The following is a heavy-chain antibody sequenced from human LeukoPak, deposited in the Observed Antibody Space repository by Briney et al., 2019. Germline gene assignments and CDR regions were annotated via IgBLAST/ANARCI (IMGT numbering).Heavy chain of an antibody. CDR1: GFTFSSYA. CDR2: ISYDGSNN. Sequence: GGSLRLSCAASGFTFSSYAMHWVRQVPGKGLEWVAVISYDGSNNYYADSVKGRFTISRDNAKNSLYLQMNNLRDEDTAVYYCARDWPRDGYHEIFEYWGQGTLVTVSS. D-gene: IGHD5-24*01. J-gene: IGHJ4*02. V-gene: IGHV3-30-3*01. CDR3: ARDWPRDGYHEIFEY.